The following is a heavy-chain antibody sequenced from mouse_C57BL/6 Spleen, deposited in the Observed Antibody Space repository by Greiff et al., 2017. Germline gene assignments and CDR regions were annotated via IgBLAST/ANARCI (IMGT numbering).Heavy chain of an antibody. CDR1: GYAFTNYL. V-gene: IGHV1-54*01. D-gene: IGHD1-1*01. J-gene: IGHJ4*01. Sequence: VQLQQSGAELVRPGTSVKVSCKASGYAFTNYLIEWVKQRPGQGLEWIGVINPGSGGTNYNEKVKGKATLTADKSSSTAYMQLSSLTSEDSAVYFCARRFYGSSHYYAMDYWGQGTSVTVSS. CDR2: INPGSGGT. CDR3: ARRFYGSSHYYAMDY.